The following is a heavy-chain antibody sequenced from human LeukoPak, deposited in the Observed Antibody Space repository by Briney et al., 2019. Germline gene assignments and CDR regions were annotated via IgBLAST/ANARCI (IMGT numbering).Heavy chain of an antibody. J-gene: IGHJ4*02. D-gene: IGHD2-2*01. CDR2: ISSSSSYI. CDR3: AKDHIVVVPAAPDY. V-gene: IGHV3-21*01. Sequence: GGSLRLSCAASGFTFSSYSMNWVRQAPGKGLEWVSSISSSSSYIYYADSVKGRFTISRDNAKNTLYLQMNSLRAEDTAVYYCAKDHIVVVPAAPDYWGQGTLVTVSS. CDR1: GFTFSSYS.